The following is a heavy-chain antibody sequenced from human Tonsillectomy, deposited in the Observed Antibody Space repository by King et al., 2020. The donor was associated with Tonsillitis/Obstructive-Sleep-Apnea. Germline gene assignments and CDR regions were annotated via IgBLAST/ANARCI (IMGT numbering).Heavy chain of an antibody. CDR2: ISSSGSTI. Sequence: QLVQSGGGLVQPGGSLRLSCAASGFTFSTYEMNWVRQAPGKGLEWVSYISSSGSTIYYADSVKGRFTISRDNAKNSLYLQMNSLRAEDTAVYYCARDRYYGSGTFDYWGQGTLVTVSS. CDR3: ARDRYYGSGTFDY. CDR1: GFTFSTYE. D-gene: IGHD3-10*01. V-gene: IGHV3-48*03. J-gene: IGHJ4*02.